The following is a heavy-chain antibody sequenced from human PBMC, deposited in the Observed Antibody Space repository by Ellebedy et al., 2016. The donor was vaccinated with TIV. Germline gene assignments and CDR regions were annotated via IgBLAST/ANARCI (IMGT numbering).Heavy chain of an antibody. D-gene: IGHD1-26*01. CDR1: GFMFNTYA. V-gene: IGHV3-30*18. CDR3: AKAGGGGAPDDY. CDR2: ISYDSGNK. J-gene: IGHJ4*02. Sequence: GESLKISCAASGFMFNTYAMHLVRQAPGKGLEWVAIISYDSGNKFYTDSVKGRFTVSRDNAKNTLYLHLYGLRVEDTAIYYCAKAGGGGAPDDYWGQGTLVTVSS.